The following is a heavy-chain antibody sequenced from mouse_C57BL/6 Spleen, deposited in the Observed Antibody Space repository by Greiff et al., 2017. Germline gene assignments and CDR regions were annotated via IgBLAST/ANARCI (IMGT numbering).Heavy chain of an antibody. Sequence: EVKLVESGEGLVKPGGSLKLSCAASGFTFSSYAMSWVRQTPEKRLEWVAYISSGGDYIYYADTVKGRFTISRDNARNTLYLQMSSLKSEDTAMYYCTREGIYYDYDRNYYAMDYWGQGTSVTVSS. CDR1: GFTFSSYA. CDR2: ISSGGDYI. CDR3: TREGIYYDYDRNYYAMDY. J-gene: IGHJ4*01. V-gene: IGHV5-9-1*02. D-gene: IGHD2-4*01.